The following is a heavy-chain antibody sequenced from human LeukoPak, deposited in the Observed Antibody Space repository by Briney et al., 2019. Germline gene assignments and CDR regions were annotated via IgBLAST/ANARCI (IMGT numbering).Heavy chain of an antibody. CDR2: IYPNGNT. Sequence: GGSLRFSCAAPGFTFRGYAMSWAGRPPGKGLEWVSMIYPNGNTFYTDSVKGRFTISRDNSKNTLDLQMSSLRAEDTAVYYCARRGHGYGSPFDYWGQGTLVTVSS. V-gene: IGHV3-66*04. J-gene: IGHJ4*02. D-gene: IGHD5-18*01. CDR1: GFTFRGYA. CDR3: ARRGHGYGSPFDY.